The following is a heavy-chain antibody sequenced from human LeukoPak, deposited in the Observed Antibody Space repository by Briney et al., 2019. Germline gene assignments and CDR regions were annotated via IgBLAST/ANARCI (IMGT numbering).Heavy chain of an antibody. V-gene: IGHV4-34*01. CDR3: ARGLPRIAARLWTDY. CDR1: GGSFSSYY. CDR2: INHSGST. J-gene: IGHJ4*02. Sequence: SETLSLTCAVSGGSFSSYYWSWIRQPPGKGLEWIGEINHSGSTNYNPSPKSPVTTSVDTTKNQFSLKLSPVTAADTAVYYCARGLPRIAARLWTDYWGQGTLVTVSS. D-gene: IGHD6-6*01.